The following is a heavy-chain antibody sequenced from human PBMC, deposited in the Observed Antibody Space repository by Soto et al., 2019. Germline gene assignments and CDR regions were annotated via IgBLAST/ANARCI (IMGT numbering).Heavy chain of an antibody. CDR3: ARGKGLLLEYYDSSGYG. CDR1: GGTFSSYT. D-gene: IGHD3-22*01. V-gene: IGHV1-69*02. CDR2: IIPILGIA. J-gene: IGHJ4*02. Sequence: QVQLVQSGAEVKKPGSSVKVSCKASGGTFSSYTISWVRQAPGQGLEWMGRIIPILGIANYAQKFQGRVTITADKSTTTAYMELSSLRSEDTAVYYCARGKGLLLEYYDSSGYGWGQGTLVTVSS.